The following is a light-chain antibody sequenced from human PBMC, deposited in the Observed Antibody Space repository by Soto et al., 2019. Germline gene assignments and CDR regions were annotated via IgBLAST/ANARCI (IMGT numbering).Light chain of an antibody. CDR2: GAS. CDR3: QQYCNSPPYT. Sequence: VLTQSPGTLSLSPGERATISCRASQSISSNYLAWYQHKPGQAPRLLIYGASSRATGIPHRFSGSGSGTDFTLTISRLEPEDCGVFYCQQYCNSPPYTFGQGTRLEIK. J-gene: IGKJ2*01. CDR1: QSISSNY. V-gene: IGKV3-20*01.